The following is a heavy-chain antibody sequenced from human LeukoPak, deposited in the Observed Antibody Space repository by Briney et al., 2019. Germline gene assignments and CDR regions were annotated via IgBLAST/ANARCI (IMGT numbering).Heavy chain of an antibody. CDR3: ARDMITVVRGVLRNYYGMDV. V-gene: IGHV3-66*01. CDR1: GFTVSSNY. CDR2: IYSGGST. J-gene: IGHJ6*02. D-gene: IGHD3-10*01. Sequence: GGSLRLSCAASGFTVSSNYMSWVRQAPGKGLEWVSVIYSGGSTYYADSVKGRFTISRDNSKNTLYLQMNSLRAEDTAVYYCARDMITVVRGVLRNYYGMDVWGQGTTVTVSS.